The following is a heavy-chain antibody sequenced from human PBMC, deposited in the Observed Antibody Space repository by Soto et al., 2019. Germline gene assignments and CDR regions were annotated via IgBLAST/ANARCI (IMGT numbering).Heavy chain of an antibody. CDR1: GGTFSSYA. D-gene: IGHD3-22*01. J-gene: IGHJ5*02. CDR2: IIPIFGTA. V-gene: IGHV1-69*12. CDR3: AREKGYYDISCSIPRMFDP. Sequence: QVQLVQSGAEVKKPGSSVKVSCKASGGTFSSYAISWVRQAPGQGLEWMGGIIPIFGTANYAQKFQGRVTITAAESTSTAYMELSSLRSEDTAVYYCAREKGYYDISCSIPRMFDPWRQGTLVTLSS.